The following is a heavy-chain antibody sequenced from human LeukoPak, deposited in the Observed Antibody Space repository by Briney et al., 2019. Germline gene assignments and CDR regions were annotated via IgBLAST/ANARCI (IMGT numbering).Heavy chain of an antibody. CDR1: GYTFTSYG. Sequence: ASVKVSCKASGYTFTSYGISWVRQAPGQGLEWMGWISAYNGNTNYAQKLQGRVIMTTDTSTSTAYMELRSLRSDDTAVYYCARDPPDGYGSGRGSDYWGQGTLVTVSS. J-gene: IGHJ4*02. CDR2: ISAYNGNT. CDR3: ARDPPDGYGSGRGSDY. V-gene: IGHV1-18*01. D-gene: IGHD3-10*01.